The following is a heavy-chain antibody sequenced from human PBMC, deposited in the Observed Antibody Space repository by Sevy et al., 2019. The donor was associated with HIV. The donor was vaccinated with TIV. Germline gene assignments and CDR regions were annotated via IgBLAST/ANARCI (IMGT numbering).Heavy chain of an antibody. CDR1: GFTFRNSG. J-gene: IGHJ4*02. Sequence: GGSLRLSCAASGFTFRNSGMHWVRQSPGKGLEWVASIFSDGITTYYGDSVKGRFTVCRDNSKSTLYMQMNSLRVEDTAVYYCARESPSDWYLDSWGQGSQVTVSS. CDR3: ARESPSDWYLDS. CDR2: IFSDGITT. V-gene: IGHV3-33*01. D-gene: IGHD6-19*01.